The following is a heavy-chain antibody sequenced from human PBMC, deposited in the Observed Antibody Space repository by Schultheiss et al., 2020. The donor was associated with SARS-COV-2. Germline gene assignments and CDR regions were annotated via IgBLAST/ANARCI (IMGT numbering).Heavy chain of an antibody. CDR2: IRSKANSYAT. V-gene: IGHV3-73*01. CDR1: GFTFDDYA. CDR3: TKTAVADY. Sequence: GGSLRLSCAASGFTFDDYAMHWVRQASGKGLEWVGRIRSKANSYATAYAASVKGRFTISRDDSKNTAYLQMNSLKTEDTAVYYCTKTAVADYWGQGTLVTVSS. D-gene: IGHD6-19*01. J-gene: IGHJ4*02.